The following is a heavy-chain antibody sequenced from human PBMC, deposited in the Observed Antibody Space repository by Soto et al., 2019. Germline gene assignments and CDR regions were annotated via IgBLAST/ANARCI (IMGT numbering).Heavy chain of an antibody. V-gene: IGHV3-30-3*01. CDR3: VTSITGSGFDP. D-gene: IGHD1-20*01. J-gene: IGHJ5*02. CDR2: ISYDGSNK. Sequence: VQLVESGGGLVQPGGSLRLSCAASGFTFSTYWMYWVRQVPGKGLVWVAVISYDGSNKYYADSVKGRFTISRDNSKNTLYLQMNSLRAEDTAVYYCVTSITGSGFDPWGQGTLVTVSS. CDR1: GFTFSTYW.